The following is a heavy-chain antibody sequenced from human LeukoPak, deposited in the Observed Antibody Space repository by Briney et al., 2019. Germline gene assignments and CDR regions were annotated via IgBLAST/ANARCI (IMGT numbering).Heavy chain of an antibody. J-gene: IGHJ4*02. CDR1: GFTFSNYW. Sequence: GGSLRLSCAASGFTFSNYWMSWVRQAPGKGLEWVANIKQAGSEKYYLDSVKGRFTISRDNAENSLYLQRNSLRAEDTAVYYCARARGFFDYWGQGTLVSVTS. V-gene: IGHV3-7*01. CDR2: IKQAGSEK. CDR3: ARARGFFDY. D-gene: IGHD3-10*01.